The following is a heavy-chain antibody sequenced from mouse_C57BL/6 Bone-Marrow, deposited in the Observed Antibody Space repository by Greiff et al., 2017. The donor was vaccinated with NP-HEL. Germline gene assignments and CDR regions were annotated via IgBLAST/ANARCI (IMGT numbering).Heavy chain of an antibody. CDR1: GFTFSSYG. D-gene: IGHD1-1*01. CDR3: ASPFYYYGSSPFDY. Sequence: EVKVVESGGDLVKPGGSLKLSCAASGFTFSSYGMSWVRQTPDKRLEWVATISSGGSYTYYPDSVKGRFTISRDNAKNTLYLQMSSLKSEDTAMYYCASPFYYYGSSPFDYWGQGTTLTVSS. V-gene: IGHV5-6*01. J-gene: IGHJ2*01. CDR2: ISSGGSYT.